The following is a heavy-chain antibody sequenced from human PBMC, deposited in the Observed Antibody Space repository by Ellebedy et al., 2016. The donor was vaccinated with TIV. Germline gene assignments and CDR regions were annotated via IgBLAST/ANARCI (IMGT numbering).Heavy chain of an antibody. J-gene: IGHJ6*02. V-gene: IGHV3-23*01. CDR2: ISGSAGRT. Sequence: GESLKISCAASGFTFNSYAMNWVRQAPGKGLEWVSAISGSAGRTYYADSVTVRFTISRDNSKNTLYLQLNSLRAEDTAVYYCAKGGRCSGHLDYYYYAMDVWGQGTTVTVSS. CDR3: AKGGRCSGHLDYYYYAMDV. D-gene: IGHD6-19*01. CDR1: GFTFNSYA.